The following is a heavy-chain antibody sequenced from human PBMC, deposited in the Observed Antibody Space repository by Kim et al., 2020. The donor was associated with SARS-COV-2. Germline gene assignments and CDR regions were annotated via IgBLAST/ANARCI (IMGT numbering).Heavy chain of an antibody. J-gene: IGHJ4*02. V-gene: IGHV4-39*01. Sequence: YNPALTSRVTISGDTSKNQFSLKLSSVTAADTAVYYCARIVVVITTSFDYWGQGTLVTVSS. D-gene: IGHD3-22*01. CDR3: ARIVVVITTSFDY.